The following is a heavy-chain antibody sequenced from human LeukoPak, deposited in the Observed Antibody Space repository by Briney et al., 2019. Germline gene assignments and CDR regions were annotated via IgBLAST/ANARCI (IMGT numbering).Heavy chain of an antibody. CDR3: AREGDYYYYYMDV. CDR2: ISSSGTTI. CDR1: GFTFSDYY. D-gene: IGHD3-16*01. J-gene: IGHJ6*03. V-gene: IGHV3-11*04. Sequence: PGGSLRLSCAASGFTFSDYYMSWIRQAPGKGLEWLSYISSSGTTIYYADSVKGRFTISRDNAKNSLYLQMNSLRAEDTAVYYCAREGDYYYYYMDVWGKGTTVTVSS.